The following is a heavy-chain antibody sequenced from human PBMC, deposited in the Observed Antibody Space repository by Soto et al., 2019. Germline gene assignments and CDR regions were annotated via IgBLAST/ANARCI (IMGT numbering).Heavy chain of an antibody. V-gene: IGHV3-33*01. CDR1: GLAFNTYG. J-gene: IGHJ4*02. CDR3: ASRSDGFDY. Sequence: QVQLVESGGGVVQPGRSLRLSCAVSGLAFNTYGMHWVRQAPGKGLEWVAIIWADGSNINNADSVKGRFTISRDNSKKVLYLQMNNLRVEDTAVYYCASRSDGFDYWGQGTLVTVSS. CDR2: IWADGSNI.